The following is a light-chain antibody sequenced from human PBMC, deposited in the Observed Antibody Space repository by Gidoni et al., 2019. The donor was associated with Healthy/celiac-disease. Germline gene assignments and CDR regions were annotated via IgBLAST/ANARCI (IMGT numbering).Light chain of an antibody. CDR3: QVWDSSSVI. Sequence: SYVLTQPPSVSVAPGQTATITCGGNNIGSKSVHWYQQKPGQAPVLVGYDDGDRPSGIPARFSGSNSGNTATLTISRVEAGDEADYYCQVWDSSSVIFGGGTTLTVL. J-gene: IGLJ2*01. CDR1: NIGSKS. CDR2: DDG. V-gene: IGLV3-21*02.